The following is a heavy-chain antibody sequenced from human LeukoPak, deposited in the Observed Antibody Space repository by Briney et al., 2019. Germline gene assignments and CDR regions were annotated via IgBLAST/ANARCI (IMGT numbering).Heavy chain of an antibody. CDR2: IFPRGDEI. CDR1: GFTVSSFP. Sequence: RGGSLSLFCAASGFTVSSFPMIWVSQAPGKGLECDSSIFPRGDEIHHADSVKGRFTISRDNSKNTVSLQMDSLRAVDTAVYYCASYLNGHQWLVPFDIWGQGTMVTVSS. V-gene: IGHV3-23*01. D-gene: IGHD6-19*01. J-gene: IGHJ3*02. CDR3: ASYLNGHQWLVPFDI.